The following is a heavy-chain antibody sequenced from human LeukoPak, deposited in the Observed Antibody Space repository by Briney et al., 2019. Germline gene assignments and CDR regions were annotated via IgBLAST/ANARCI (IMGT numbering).Heavy chain of an antibody. J-gene: IGHJ3*02. CDR2: MNPNSGNT. V-gene: IGHV1-8*03. D-gene: IGHD1-26*01. CDR3: ARHELATGAFDI. Sequence: ASAKVSCKASGYTFTSYDINWVRQATGQGLEWMGWMNPNSGNTGYAQKFQGRVTITRNTSISTAYMELSSLRSEDTAVYYCARHELATGAFDIWGQGTMVTVSS. CDR1: GYTFTSYD.